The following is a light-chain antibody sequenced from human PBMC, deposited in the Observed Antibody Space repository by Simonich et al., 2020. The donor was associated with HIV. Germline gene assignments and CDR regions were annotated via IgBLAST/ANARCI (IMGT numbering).Light chain of an antibody. V-gene: IGKV1-39*01. Sequence: DIQMTQSPSSLSASVGERATITCRASTSISSYLNWYQQKPGKAPKLLIYAASSLQIGVPSRFSGSGSGTDFTLTISSLQPEDFATYYCQQSYSTPPTFGQGTKVEIK. CDR2: AAS. J-gene: IGKJ1*01. CDR3: QQSYSTPPT. CDR1: TSISSY.